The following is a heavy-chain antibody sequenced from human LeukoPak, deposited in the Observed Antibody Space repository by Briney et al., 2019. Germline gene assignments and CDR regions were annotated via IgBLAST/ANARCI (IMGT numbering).Heavy chain of an antibody. D-gene: IGHD3-9*01. V-gene: IGHV3-23*01. J-gene: IGHJ4*02. CDR3: AKDRGYYDILTGYGTYFDY. CDR1: GFTFGDHA. Sequence: GGSLRLSCTGSGFTFGDHAMSWVRQAPGKGLEWVSAISGSGGSTYYADSVKGRFTISRDNSKNTLYLQMNSLRAEDTAVYYCAKDRGYYDILTGYGTYFDYWGQGTLVTVSS. CDR2: ISGSGGST.